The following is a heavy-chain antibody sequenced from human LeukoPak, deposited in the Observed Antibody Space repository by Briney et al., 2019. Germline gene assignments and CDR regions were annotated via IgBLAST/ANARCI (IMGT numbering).Heavy chain of an antibody. CDR3: ARTSYHYNSGDYGWYFDY. V-gene: IGHV4-59*11. CDR2: IYYSGIT. J-gene: IGHJ4*02. CDR1: GGSISSQY. D-gene: IGHD3-10*01. Sequence: SETLSLTCTVSGGSISSQYWSLIRQPPGKGLEWIGYIYYSGITKYSPSLKSRVTISVDTSKNQFSLRLTSVTAADTAVYYCARTSYHYNSGDYGWYFDYWGQGTLVTVSA.